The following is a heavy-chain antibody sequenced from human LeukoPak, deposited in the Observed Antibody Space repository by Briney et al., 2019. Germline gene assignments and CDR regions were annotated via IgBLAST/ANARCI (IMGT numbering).Heavy chain of an antibody. V-gene: IGHV5-51*01. D-gene: IGHD5-24*01. Sequence: GESLKISCKGSGYSFTSYWIGWVRQMPGKGLEWMGIIYPSDSDTRYSPSFQGQVTISADKSISTAYLQWSSLKASDTAMYYCARSPGSGGYNRIFDYWGQGTLVTVSS. CDR2: IYPSDSDT. CDR1: GYSFTSYW. CDR3: ARSPGSGGYNRIFDY. J-gene: IGHJ4*02.